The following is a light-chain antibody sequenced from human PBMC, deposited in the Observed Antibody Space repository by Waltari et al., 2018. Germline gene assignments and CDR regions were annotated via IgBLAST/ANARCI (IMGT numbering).Light chain of an antibody. V-gene: IGKV1-5*03. J-gene: IGKJ1*01. CDR1: QNINSW. Sequence: DIQMTQSPSTLSASVGDRVTITCRTSQNINSWWAWYQQKPGKAPKRLIDKASSLESGVPSRFSGSGSGTEFTLTITSLQPDDFATYFCQHYNNYSPWTFGQGTKVEVK. CDR2: KAS. CDR3: QHYNNYSPWT.